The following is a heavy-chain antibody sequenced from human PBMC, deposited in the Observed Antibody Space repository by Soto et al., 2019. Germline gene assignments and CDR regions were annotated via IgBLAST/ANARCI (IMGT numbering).Heavy chain of an antibody. Sequence: PSETLSLTCTVSGGSISRYYWNWIRQPPGKGLEWIGYIYYSGSTNYNPSLKSRVTISVDTSKNQFSLKLSSVTAADTAVYYCARRYGSFFDYWGQGTLVTVSS. V-gene: IGHV4-59*08. CDR1: GGSISRYY. CDR3: ARRYGSFFDY. J-gene: IGHJ4*02. D-gene: IGHD5-18*01. CDR2: IYYSGST.